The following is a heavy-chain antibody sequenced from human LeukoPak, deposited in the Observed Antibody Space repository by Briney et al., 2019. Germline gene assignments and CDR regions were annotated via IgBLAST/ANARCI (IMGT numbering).Heavy chain of an antibody. V-gene: IGHV1-18*01. CDR1: NYTFTSYG. CDR2: INAYNGDT. Sequence: RGASVTVSCKASNYTFTSYGISWVRQAPGQGLEWMAWINAYNGDTNYAQKFQGRVTLTTDTSTSTAYMELRSLRSDDTAVYYCARDGSGVWFDYWGQGTLVTVSS. CDR3: ARDGSGVWFDY. D-gene: IGHD3-10*01. J-gene: IGHJ4*02.